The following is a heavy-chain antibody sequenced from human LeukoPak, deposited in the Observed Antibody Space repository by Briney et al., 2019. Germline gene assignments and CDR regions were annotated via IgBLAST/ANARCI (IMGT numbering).Heavy chain of an antibody. Sequence: GGSLRLSCAASGFTFDNYAMHWVRQAPGKGLEWVSGISWDSGSIDYEGSVQGRFTISRDNAKNFLYLQMNSLRAEDTAFYYCAKDRAYYYDSGSDFDYWGQGTLVTVS. J-gene: IGHJ4*02. CDR3: AKDRAYYYDSGSDFDY. CDR1: GFTFDNYA. V-gene: IGHV3-9*01. D-gene: IGHD3-22*01. CDR2: ISWDSGSI.